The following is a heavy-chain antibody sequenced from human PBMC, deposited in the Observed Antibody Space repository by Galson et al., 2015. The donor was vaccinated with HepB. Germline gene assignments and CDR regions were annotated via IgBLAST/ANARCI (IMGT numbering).Heavy chain of an antibody. V-gene: IGHV1-18*01. CDR1: GSNFTSYA. CDR3: AREEHYRGSESSNAFDV. J-gene: IGHJ3*01. Sequence: SVTVSCKASGSNFTSYAMNWVRQAPGQGLEWMGWISTYNGDTNYGQKLRGRVTMTTDTSSSTIYMELRSLTFDDTAVYYCAREEHYRGSESSNAFDVWGQGTTVIVSS. D-gene: IGHD3-10*01. CDR2: ISTYNGDT.